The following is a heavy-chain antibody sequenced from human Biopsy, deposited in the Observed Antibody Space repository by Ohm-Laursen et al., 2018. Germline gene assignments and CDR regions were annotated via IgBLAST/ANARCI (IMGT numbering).Heavy chain of an antibody. V-gene: IGHV6-1*01. D-gene: IGHD1-1*01. CDR3: ARETPTGIPFNWFDP. J-gene: IGHJ5*02. Sequence: SDTLSLTCAISGDSVSSNSAAWNWIRQSPSRGLEWLGRTYYRSKWYNDYAVFVESRITINPDTSKNQFSLQLNSVTPEDTAVYYCARETPTGIPFNWFDPWGQGTLVTVSS. CDR2: TYYRSKWYN. CDR1: GDSVSSNSAA.